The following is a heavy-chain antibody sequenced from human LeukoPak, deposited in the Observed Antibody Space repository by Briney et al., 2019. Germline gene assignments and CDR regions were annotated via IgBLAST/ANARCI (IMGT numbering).Heavy chain of an antibody. CDR1: GFTFTTYG. Sequence: SCKASGFTFTTYGMHWVRQAPGKGLEWVAVISKDGSYIYYSDSVKGRFIISRDNSNNTLYLQMNSLRAEDTAVYYCAKDEGLWVGIDYWGQGTLVTVSS. CDR3: AKDEGLWVGIDY. V-gene: IGHV3-30*18. J-gene: IGHJ4*02. D-gene: IGHD2-21*01. CDR2: ISKDGSYI.